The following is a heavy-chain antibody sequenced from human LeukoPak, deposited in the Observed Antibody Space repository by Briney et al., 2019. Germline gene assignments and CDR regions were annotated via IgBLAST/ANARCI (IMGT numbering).Heavy chain of an antibody. D-gene: IGHD6-19*01. Sequence: SETLSLTCTVSGGSISSYYWSWIRQPPGKGLEWIGYIYYSGSTNYNPSLKSRVTISVDTSKSQFSLELSSVTAADTALYYCARDPSSGWAGAFDIWGQGTMVTVSS. J-gene: IGHJ3*02. V-gene: IGHV4-59*12. CDR3: ARDPSSGWAGAFDI. CDR1: GGSISSYY. CDR2: IYYSGST.